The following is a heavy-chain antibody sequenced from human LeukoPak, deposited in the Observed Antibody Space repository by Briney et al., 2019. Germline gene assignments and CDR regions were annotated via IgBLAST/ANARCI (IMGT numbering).Heavy chain of an antibody. J-gene: IGHJ4*02. CDR3: AKGGMVGTSGLFDY. CDR1: GFTFSSYA. Sequence: PGGSLRLSCAASGFTFSSYAMSWVRQAPGKGLEWVSGISGRDSSTYYADSVEGRFTISRDISKNTLYLQMNTLRAEDTAVYYCAKGGMVGTSGLFDYWGQGTLVTVSS. V-gene: IGHV3-23*01. D-gene: IGHD4-23*01. CDR2: ISGRDSST.